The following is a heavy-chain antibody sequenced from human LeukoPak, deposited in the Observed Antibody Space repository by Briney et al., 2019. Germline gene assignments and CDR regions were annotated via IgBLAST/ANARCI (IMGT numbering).Heavy chain of an antibody. CDR1: GVSTSSYY. CDR3: ARHLDGYKDY. D-gene: IGHD5-24*01. Sequence: SETLSLTCTVSGVSTSSYYWSWIRRPPGKGLEWIGYIYYSGSTNYNASLKSRVTISIDTPKNQFSLKLSSVTAADTAVYYCARHLDGYKDYWGQGTLVTVSS. J-gene: IGHJ4*02. V-gene: IGHV4-59*01. CDR2: IYYSGST.